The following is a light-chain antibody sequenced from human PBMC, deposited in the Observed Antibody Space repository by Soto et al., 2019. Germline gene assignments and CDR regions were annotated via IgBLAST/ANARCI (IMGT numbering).Light chain of an antibody. CDR1: QSISNY. J-gene: IGKJ5*01. V-gene: IGKV1-39*01. CDR3: QQSYRNPIT. Sequence: IQMTQSPSSLSASVGARVPITCRASQSISNYLNWYQQKPGKAPNLLIHAASSLQSGVPPRFSGSGSGTDFTLTISSLQPEDFATYFCQQSYRNPITFGQGTRLEIK. CDR2: AAS.